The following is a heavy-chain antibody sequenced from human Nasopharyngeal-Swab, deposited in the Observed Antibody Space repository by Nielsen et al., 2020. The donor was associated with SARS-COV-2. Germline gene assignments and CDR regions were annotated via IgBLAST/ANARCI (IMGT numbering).Heavy chain of an antibody. D-gene: IGHD4-11*01. Sequence: GESLKISCAASGFTFSRFGMGWARQAPGKGLEWVSAISASGVTTYYADSVKGRFTISRDNSKSTLYLQMNSLRAEDTAAYYCAKDLNSNFLNYMDVWGKGTTVSVSS. CDR3: AKDLNSNFLNYMDV. CDR2: ISASGVTT. J-gene: IGHJ6*03. CDR1: GFTFSRFG. V-gene: IGHV3-23*01.